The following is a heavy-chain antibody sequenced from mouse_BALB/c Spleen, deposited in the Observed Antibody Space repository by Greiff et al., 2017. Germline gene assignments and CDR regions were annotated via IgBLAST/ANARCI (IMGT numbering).Heavy chain of an antibody. V-gene: IGHV1S29*02. CDR1: GYTFTDYN. J-gene: IGHJ2*01. CDR3: ARRGLYGYLYYFDD. Sequence: EVKLQQSGPELVKPGASVKISCKASGYTFTDYNMHWVKQSHGKSLEWIGYIYPYNGGTGFNQKFKSKATLTVDNSSSTAYMELRSLTSEDSAVYYCARRGLYGYLYYFDDWGQGTTRTVAS. CDR2: IYPYNGGT. D-gene: IGHD2-2*01.